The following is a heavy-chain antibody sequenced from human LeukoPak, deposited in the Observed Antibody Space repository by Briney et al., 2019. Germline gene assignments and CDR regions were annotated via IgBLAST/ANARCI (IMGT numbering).Heavy chain of an antibody. CDR2: IYYGEST. V-gene: IGHV4-59*08. Sequence: SETLSLTCTVSGGAISSYFWSWIRQPPGKGLEWVGYIYYGESTSYNPSLKSRVSISVDTSKNQFSLRLSSVTAADTAVYYCARTPPYADYEIDYWGQGSLVTVST. CDR1: GGAISSYF. J-gene: IGHJ4*02. D-gene: IGHD4-17*01. CDR3: ARTPPYADYEIDY.